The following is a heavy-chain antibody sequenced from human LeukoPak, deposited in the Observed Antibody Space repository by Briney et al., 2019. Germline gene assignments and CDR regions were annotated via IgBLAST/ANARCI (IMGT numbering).Heavy chain of an antibody. Sequence: ASVKVSCKASGYTFTHYYMHWVRQAPGQGLEWMGIINPSGGSTTYAQKFQGRVTMTRDTSTSTVYMELSSLRSEDTALYYCARGPGRYYFDYWGQGTLVTVSS. J-gene: IGHJ4*02. CDR1: GYTFTHYY. CDR3: ARGPGRYYFDY. V-gene: IGHV1-46*01. CDR2: INPSGGST.